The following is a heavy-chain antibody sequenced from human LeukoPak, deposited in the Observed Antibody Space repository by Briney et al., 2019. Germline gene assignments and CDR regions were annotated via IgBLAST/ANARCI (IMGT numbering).Heavy chain of an antibody. CDR1: GCSRSSYY. Sequence: SETLSLTGTVSGCSRSSYYWIWIRQPPGKGLEWIGYIYYNGKTNYSPSLTSRVTISVDTSRNQFSLKLNSVTAADTAVYYCARGGWSVDYWGQGTLVTVSS. CDR2: IYYNGKT. J-gene: IGHJ4*02. V-gene: IGHV4-59*08. D-gene: IGHD6-19*01. CDR3: ARGGWSVDY.